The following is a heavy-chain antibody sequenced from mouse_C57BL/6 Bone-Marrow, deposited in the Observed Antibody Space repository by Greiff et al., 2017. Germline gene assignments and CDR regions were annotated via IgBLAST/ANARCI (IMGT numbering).Heavy chain of an antibody. V-gene: IGHV1-82*01. Sequence: QVQLQQSGPELVKPGASVKISCKASGYAFSSSWMNWVKQRPGKGLEWIGRIYPGDGDTNYNGKFKGKATLTADKSSSTAYMQLSSLTSEDSAVYYCARASNYDGYWGQGTTLTVSS. J-gene: IGHJ2*01. CDR2: IYPGDGDT. CDR1: GYAFSSSW. CDR3: ARASNYDGY. D-gene: IGHD2-10*02.